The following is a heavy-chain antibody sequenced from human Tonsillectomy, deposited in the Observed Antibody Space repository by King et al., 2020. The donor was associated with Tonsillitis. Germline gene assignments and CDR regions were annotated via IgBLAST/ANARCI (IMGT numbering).Heavy chain of an antibody. D-gene: IGHD3-3*01. CDR3: ARGEQYFDFWGGYNYFDA. V-gene: IGHV3-48*01. J-gene: IGHJ4*02. CDR2: ITSTTNSI. Sequence: VQLVESGGGLVQPGGSLRLSCAASGFTFSSYSMNWVRQAPGKGLEWISYITSTTNSIYYADSVRGRFTISRDNAKNSLYLQMNSVRAEDTAVYFCARGEQYFDFWGGYNYFDAWGQGTLVTVSS. CDR1: GFTFSSYS.